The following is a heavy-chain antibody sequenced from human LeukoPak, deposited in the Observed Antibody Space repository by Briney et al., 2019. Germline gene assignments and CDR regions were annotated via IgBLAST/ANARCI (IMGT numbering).Heavy chain of an antibody. D-gene: IGHD3/OR15-3a*01. CDR1: GYTFTGQN. CDR3: ARVFGYYYFYMDV. V-gene: IGHV1-18*01. Sequence: ASVKVSCKASGYTFTGQNMHWVRQAPGQGLEWMGWISPENGDTNYAQNFQDRVTMTTDTSTNTAYMELRSLTSDDTAVYFCARVFGYYYFYMDVWGEGTTVIISS. CDR2: ISPENGDT. J-gene: IGHJ6*03.